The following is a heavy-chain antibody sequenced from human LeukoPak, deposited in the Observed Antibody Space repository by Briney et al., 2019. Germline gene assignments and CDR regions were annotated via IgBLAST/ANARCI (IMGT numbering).Heavy chain of an antibody. CDR3: ARIEYSSSCDY. CDR1: GYSISSGYY. Sequence: PSQTLSLTCTVSGYSISSGYYWCWIRQPPGKGLEWIGNIYPTGSTYYNPSLKSRVTISVDTSKNQFSLKVSSVSAADTAVYYCARIEYSSSCDYWGQGTLVTVSS. D-gene: IGHD6-6*01. J-gene: IGHJ4*02. V-gene: IGHV4-38-2*02. CDR2: IYPTGST.